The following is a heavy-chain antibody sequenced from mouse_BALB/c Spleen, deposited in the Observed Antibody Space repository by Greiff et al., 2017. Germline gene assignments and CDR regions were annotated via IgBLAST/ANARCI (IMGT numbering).Heavy chain of an antibody. Sequence: EVKLMESGGDLVKPGGSLKLSCAASGFTFSSYGMSWVRQTPDKRLEWVATISSGGSYTYYPDSVKGRFTISRDNAKNTLYLQMSSLKSEDTAMYYCARRDSSVYIDLLYAMDYWGQGTSVTVSS. CDR2: ISSGGSYT. D-gene: IGHD3-2*01. J-gene: IGHJ4*01. V-gene: IGHV5-6*02. CDR3: ARRDSSVYIDLLYAMDY. CDR1: GFTFSSYG.